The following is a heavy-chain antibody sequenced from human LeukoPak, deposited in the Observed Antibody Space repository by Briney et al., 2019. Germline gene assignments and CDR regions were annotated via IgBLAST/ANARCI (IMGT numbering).Heavy chain of an antibody. CDR2: IYYSGST. CDR1: NGSISSSSYY. D-gene: IGHD3-16*01. J-gene: IGHJ3*02. V-gene: IGHV4-39*07. Sequence: SETLSLTCTVSNGSISSSSYYWGWIRQPPGKGLEWIGSIYYSGSTYYKTSLKSRVTISVDTSKNQFSLKLSSVTAADTAVYYCARDLSWGAFDIWGQGTMVTVSS. CDR3: ARDLSWGAFDI.